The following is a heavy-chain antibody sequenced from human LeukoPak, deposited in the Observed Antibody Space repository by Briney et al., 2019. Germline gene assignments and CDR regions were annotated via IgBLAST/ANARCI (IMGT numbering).Heavy chain of an antibody. Sequence: PSETLSLTCTVSGGSISSSSYYWGWIRQPPGKGLEWIGSIYYSGSTYYNPSLKSRVTISVDTSKNQFSLKLGSVTAADTAVYYCARAPSYGSVRGWFDPWGQGTLVTVSS. V-gene: IGHV4-39*07. J-gene: IGHJ5*02. CDR1: GGSISSSSYY. CDR2: IYYSGST. CDR3: ARAPSYGSVRGWFDP. D-gene: IGHD3-10*01.